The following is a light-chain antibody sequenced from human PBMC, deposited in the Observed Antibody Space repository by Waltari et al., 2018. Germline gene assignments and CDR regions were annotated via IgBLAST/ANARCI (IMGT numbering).Light chain of an antibody. CDR1: SSNVGSYD. CDR3: ATWDSSLNSVV. V-gene: IGLV1-51*01. CDR2: GNT. Sequence: QSVLTQPPSVSAAPGQKVTISCSGSSSNVGSYDVSWYQQVPGAAPKLLIYGNTHRPSGIPDRVSGSKSGTATLDITVLQTGDEADYYCATWDSSLNSVVFGGGTKLTVL. J-gene: IGLJ2*01.